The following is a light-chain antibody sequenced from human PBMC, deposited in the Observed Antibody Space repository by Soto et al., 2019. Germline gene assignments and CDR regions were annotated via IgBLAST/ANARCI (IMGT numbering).Light chain of an antibody. CDR2: GAS. J-gene: IGKJ1*01. CDR1: QSVSSN. CDR3: QQYNNWLPA. V-gene: IGKV3-15*01. Sequence: EIVMTQSPATLSVSPGERATLSCRASQSVSSNLAWYQQKPGQAPRLLIYGASTRATGITARFSGSGSGTEFTLTISSLQSEDFAVYYCQQYNNWLPAFGQGTKGEIK.